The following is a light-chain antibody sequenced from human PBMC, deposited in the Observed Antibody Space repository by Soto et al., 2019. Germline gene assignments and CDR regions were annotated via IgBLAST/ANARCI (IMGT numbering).Light chain of an antibody. CDR2: DAS. CDR3: QQRSNWPPTWT. V-gene: IGKV3-11*01. J-gene: IGKJ1*01. Sequence: EIVLTQSPGTLSLSPGERATLSCRTSLSVSVYLAWYQQKPGQAPRLLIYDASNRATGIPARFSGSGSGTDFTLTISSLEPEDFAVYYCQQRSNWPPTWTFGQGTKVDIK. CDR1: LSVSVY.